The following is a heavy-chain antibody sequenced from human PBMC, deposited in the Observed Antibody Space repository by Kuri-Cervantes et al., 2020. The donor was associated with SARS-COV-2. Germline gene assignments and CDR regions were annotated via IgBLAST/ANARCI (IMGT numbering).Heavy chain of an antibody. CDR1: GFTFSSYW. Sequence: GESLKISCAASGFTFSSYWMSWVRQAPGKGLEWVANIKQDGSEKYYVDSMKGRFTISRDNAKNSLYLQMNSLRAEDTAVYYCARDTGGTMIYYYYYYGMDVWGQGTTVTVSS. V-gene: IGHV3-7*01. D-gene: IGHD2-8*02. CDR3: ARDTGGTMIYYYYYYGMDV. J-gene: IGHJ6*02. CDR2: IKQDGSEK.